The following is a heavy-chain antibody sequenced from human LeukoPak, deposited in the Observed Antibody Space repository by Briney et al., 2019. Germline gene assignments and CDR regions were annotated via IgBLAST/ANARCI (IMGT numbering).Heavy chain of an antibody. V-gene: IGHV5-51*01. J-gene: IGHJ3*02. Sequence: GESLKISCKGSGYGFTSYWIGWVRQMPGKGLEWMGIIYPGDSDTRYSPSFQGQVTISADKSISTAYLQWSSLKASDTAMYYCARPGPTYYYDSSGYFYAFDIWGQGTMVTVSS. CDR1: GYGFTSYW. D-gene: IGHD3-22*01. CDR3: ARPGPTYYYDSSGYFYAFDI. CDR2: IYPGDSDT.